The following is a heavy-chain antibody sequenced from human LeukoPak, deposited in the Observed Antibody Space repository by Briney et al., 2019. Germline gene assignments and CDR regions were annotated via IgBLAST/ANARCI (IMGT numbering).Heavy chain of an antibody. CDR1: GFTFSSYA. V-gene: IGHV3-30-3*02. Sequence: GGSLRLSCAASGFTFSSYAMHWVRQAPGKGLEWVAVISYDGSNKYYADSVKGRFTISRDNSKNTLYLQMNSLRAEDTAVYYCAKWDSPAGGYWGQGTLVTVSS. D-gene: IGHD6-25*01. CDR2: ISYDGSNK. J-gene: IGHJ4*02. CDR3: AKWDSPAGGY.